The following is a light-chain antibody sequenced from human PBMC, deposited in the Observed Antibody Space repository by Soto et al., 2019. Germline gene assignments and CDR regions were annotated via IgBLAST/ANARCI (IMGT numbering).Light chain of an antibody. J-gene: IGKJ1*01. CDR2: MAS. CDR3: QQYQSYSQ. CDR1: ESINSW. Sequence: DIQMTQSPSTLSASVGDRVTITCRASESINSWLAWYHQKPGKAPKLLIYMASNLESGVPSRFSGSGSGTEFTLTITSLQPDDFATYYCQQYQSYSQFGQGTKVDIK. V-gene: IGKV1-5*03.